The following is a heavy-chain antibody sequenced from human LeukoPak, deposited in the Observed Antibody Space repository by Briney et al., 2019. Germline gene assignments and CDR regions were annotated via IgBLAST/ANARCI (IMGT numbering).Heavy chain of an antibody. D-gene: IGHD3-3*01. Sequence: ASVKVSCKASGYTFTSYDINWVRQATGQGLEWMGWMNPNSGNTGYAQKFQGRVTMTRNTSISTAYMEQSSLRSEDTAVYYCARVDSSTIFYYYYGMDVWGQGTTVTVSS. CDR2: MNPNSGNT. V-gene: IGHV1-8*01. CDR3: ARVDSSTIFYYYYGMDV. CDR1: GYTFTSYD. J-gene: IGHJ6*02.